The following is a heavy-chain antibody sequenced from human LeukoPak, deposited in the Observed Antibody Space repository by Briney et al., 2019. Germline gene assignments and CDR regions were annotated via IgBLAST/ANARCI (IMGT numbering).Heavy chain of an antibody. CDR2: MNPNSGNT. D-gene: IGHD3-10*01. CDR1: GYTFTSYD. V-gene: IGHV1-8*03. CDR3: ARGHYYYGSGRKNDY. J-gene: IGHJ4*02. Sequence: ASVKVSCKASGYTFTSYDINWVLQATGQGLEWMVWMNPNSGNTSYAQKFQGRVTITRNTSISTAYMELRSLRSEDTAVYYCARGHYYYGSGRKNDYWGQGTLVTVSS.